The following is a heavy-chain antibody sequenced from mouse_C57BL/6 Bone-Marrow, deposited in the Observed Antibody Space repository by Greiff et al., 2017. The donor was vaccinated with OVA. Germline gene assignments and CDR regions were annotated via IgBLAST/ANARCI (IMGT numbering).Heavy chain of an antibody. V-gene: IGHV1-54*01. Sequence: QVQLQQSGAELVRPGTSVKVSCKASGYAFTNYLIEWVKQRPGQGLEWIGVINPGSGGTNYNEKFKGKATLTADKSSSTAYMQLSSLTSEDSAVYFCARRVQLAHWYFDVWGTGTTVTVSS. D-gene: IGHD4-1*02. J-gene: IGHJ1*03. CDR3: ARRVQLAHWYFDV. CDR1: GYAFTNYL. CDR2: INPGSGGT.